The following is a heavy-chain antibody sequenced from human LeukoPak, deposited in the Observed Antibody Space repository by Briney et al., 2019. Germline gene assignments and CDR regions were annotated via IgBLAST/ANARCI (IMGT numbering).Heavy chain of an antibody. Sequence: PGGSLRLSCAASGFTFSSYGMHWVRQAPGKGLEWVAVISYDGSNKYYADSVKGRFTISRDNSKNTLYLQMNSLRAEGTAVYYCAKDHGYGDYLGDENAFDIWGQGTMVTVSS. CDR1: GFTFSSYG. V-gene: IGHV3-30*18. CDR2: ISYDGSNK. CDR3: AKDHGYGDYLGDENAFDI. D-gene: IGHD4-17*01. J-gene: IGHJ3*02.